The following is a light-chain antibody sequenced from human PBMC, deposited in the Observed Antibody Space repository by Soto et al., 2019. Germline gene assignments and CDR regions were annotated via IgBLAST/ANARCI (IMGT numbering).Light chain of an antibody. Sequence: DIQMTQSPSTLSASVGDRVTITCRASQSISSRLAWYQQKPGKDPKLLIYKASSLVSGVPSRFSGSGSGTEFTLTISSLQPDDFATYYCQQYNSYSRGTFGQGTKVEIK. CDR3: QQYNSYSRGT. CDR1: QSISSR. CDR2: KAS. V-gene: IGKV1-5*03. J-gene: IGKJ1*01.